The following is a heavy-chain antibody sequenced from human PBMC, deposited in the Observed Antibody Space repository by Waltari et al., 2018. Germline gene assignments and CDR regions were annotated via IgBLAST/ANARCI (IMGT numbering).Heavy chain of an antibody. CDR1: GGSFSGYY. V-gene: IGHV4-34*01. CDR3: ARARIGHCSSTSCYRFDY. CDR2: INHSGST. D-gene: IGHD2-2*01. Sequence: QVQLQQWGAGLLKPSETLSLTCAVYGGSFSGYYWSWIRQPPGKGLEWIGEINHSGSTNYNPSLNSRVTISVDTSKNQFSLKLSSVTAADTAVYYCARARIGHCSSTSCYRFDYWGQGTLVTVSS. J-gene: IGHJ4*02.